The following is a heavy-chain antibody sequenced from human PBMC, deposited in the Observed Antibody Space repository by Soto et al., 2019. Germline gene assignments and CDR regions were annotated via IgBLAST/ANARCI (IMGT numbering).Heavy chain of an antibody. CDR3: ARGSGRPAAMHPLGY. J-gene: IGHJ4*02. D-gene: IGHD2-2*01. V-gene: IGHV1-69*12. Sequence: QVQLVQSGAEVKKPGSSVKVSCKASGGTFSSYAISWVRQAPGQGLEWMGGIIPIFGTANYAQKFKGRVTITAHESTGTAYMELRSLRSEDTAVYYCARGSGRPAAMHPLGYWGQGTLVTVSS. CDR2: IIPIFGTA. CDR1: GGTFSSYA.